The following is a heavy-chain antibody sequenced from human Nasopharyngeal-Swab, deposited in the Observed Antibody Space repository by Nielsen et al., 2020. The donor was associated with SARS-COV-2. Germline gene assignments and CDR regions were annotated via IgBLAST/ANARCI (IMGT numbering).Heavy chain of an antibody. CDR3: AREYGIVVVPAATGDMDV. Sequence: SVKASCKACGGSFSSYAISWVRQAPGQGLEWMGGIIPILGIANYAQKFQGRVTITANKSTSTANMELNSLRSEDTAVYYCAREYGIVVVPAATGDMDVWGQGTTVTVSS. CDR1: GGSFSSYA. V-gene: IGHV1-69*10. CDR2: IIPILGIA. D-gene: IGHD2-2*01. J-gene: IGHJ6*02.